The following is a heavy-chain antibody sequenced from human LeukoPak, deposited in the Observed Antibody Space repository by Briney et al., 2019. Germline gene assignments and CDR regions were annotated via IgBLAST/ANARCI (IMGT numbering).Heavy chain of an antibody. Sequence: PGGSLRLSCAASGFTFSTYWMSWVRQAPGKGLAWVASIKQDGSEKYYVDSVKGRFTISRDSAKNSLYLQMDSLRAEDTAVYCCARDRLWLNYWGQGTLVTVSS. V-gene: IGHV3-7*01. CDR1: GFTFSTYW. CDR3: ARDRLWLNY. J-gene: IGHJ4*02. CDR2: IKQDGSEK. D-gene: IGHD2/OR15-2a*01.